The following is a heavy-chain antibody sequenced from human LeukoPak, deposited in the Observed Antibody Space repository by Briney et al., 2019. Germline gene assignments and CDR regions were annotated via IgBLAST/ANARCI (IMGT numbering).Heavy chain of an antibody. CDR2: IDTSGST. V-gene: IGHV4-4*07. CDR3: ARGQWELLRYDYIDV. Sequence: SETLSLTCTVSGGSITSFYWNWIRQPAGKGLGWIGRIDTSGSTDYNPSLKSRVTMSVDTSKNQFSLRLSSVTAADTAVYYCARGQWELLRYDYIDVWGKGTTVTVSS. D-gene: IGHD1-26*01. J-gene: IGHJ6*03. CDR1: GGSITSFY.